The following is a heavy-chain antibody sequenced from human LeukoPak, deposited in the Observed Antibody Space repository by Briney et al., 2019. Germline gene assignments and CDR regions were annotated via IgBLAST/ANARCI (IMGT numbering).Heavy chain of an antibody. CDR3: ASRCSGYSFLFDY. V-gene: IGHV4-59*01. Sequence: SETLSLTCSVSGDSISGYYWGWIRQPPGKGLEYIGYIYYSGSTIYNPSLKSRVTISLDASKNQFSLKLSSVTAADTAVYYCASRCSGYSFLFDYWGQGTLVTVSS. D-gene: IGHD3-22*01. CDR2: IYYSGST. CDR1: GDSISGYY. J-gene: IGHJ4*02.